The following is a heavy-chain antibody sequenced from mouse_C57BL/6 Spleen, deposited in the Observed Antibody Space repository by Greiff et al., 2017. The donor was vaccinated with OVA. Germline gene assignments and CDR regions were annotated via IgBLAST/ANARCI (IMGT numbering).Heavy chain of an antibody. CDR2: ICGDESS. D-gene: IGHD4-1*01. J-gene: IGHJ1*03. V-gene: IGHV2-3*01. CDR1: GFSLTSYA. CDR3: ATRAGTRYCDV. Sequence: VKLVESGPGLVAPSQSLSITCTASGFSLTSYAVSWVRQPPGKGLEWLGVICGDESSNDHSAIISGLSISKDNSKSQFVLKLNSLQTDDTATYYCATRAGTRYCDVWGTGTTVTVAS.